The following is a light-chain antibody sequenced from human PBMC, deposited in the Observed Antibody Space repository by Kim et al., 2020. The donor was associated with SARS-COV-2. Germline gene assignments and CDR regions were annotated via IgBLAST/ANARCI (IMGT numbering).Light chain of an antibody. V-gene: IGLV2-14*03. Sequence: QSFTISCTGTSSDVGGYNFVSWYQQHPGKAPKLMVYGVTKRPSGVSNRFSGSKSGNTASLTISGLQAEDEADYYCSSYTPRSTHVVFGGGTQLTVL. CDR3: SSYTPRSTHVV. CDR1: SSDVGGYNF. CDR2: GVT. J-gene: IGLJ2*01.